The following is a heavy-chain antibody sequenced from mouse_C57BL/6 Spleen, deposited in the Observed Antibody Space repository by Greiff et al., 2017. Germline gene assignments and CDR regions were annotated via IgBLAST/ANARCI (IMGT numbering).Heavy chain of an antibody. CDR1: GYTFTDYN. CDR3: ARDSGTSGFDY. Sequence: VQLQQSGPELVKPGASVKIPCKASGYTFTDYNMDWVKQSHGKSLEWIGDINPNNGGTIDNQKFKGKATLTVDKSSSTAYMELRILTSEDTAVYYCARDSGTSGFDYWGQGTTLTVSS. V-gene: IGHV1-18*01. J-gene: IGHJ2*01. D-gene: IGHD4-1*01. CDR2: INPNNGGT.